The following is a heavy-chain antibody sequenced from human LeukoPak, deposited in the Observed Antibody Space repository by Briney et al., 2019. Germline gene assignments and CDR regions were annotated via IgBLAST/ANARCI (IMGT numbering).Heavy chain of an antibody. CDR2: IIPIFGTA. Sequence: SVKVSCKASGGTFSSYAISWVRQAPGQGLEWMGGIIPIFGTANYAQKFQGRVTITADKSTSTAYMELSSLRSEDTAVYYCARGGYMAVAGNWFDPWGQGTLVTVSS. J-gene: IGHJ5*02. CDR3: ARGGYMAVAGNWFDP. V-gene: IGHV1-69*06. CDR1: GGTFSSYA. D-gene: IGHD6-19*01.